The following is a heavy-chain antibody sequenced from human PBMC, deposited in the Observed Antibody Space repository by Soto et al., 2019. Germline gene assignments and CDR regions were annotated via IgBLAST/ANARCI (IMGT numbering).Heavy chain of an antibody. Sequence: QVHLVESGGGVVQPGRSLRLSCVASGFTFSSYAMQWVRQAPGKGLEWVTVISYDGRTEYYADSVKGRFTISRDNSVNTLYLHMNSLRPEDTAVYFCARLMDIAAIVAATHHWGQGTLVTVSS. D-gene: IGHD2-15*01. CDR2: ISYDGRTE. CDR1: GFTFSSYA. V-gene: IGHV3-30*04. J-gene: IGHJ5*02. CDR3: ARLMDIAAIVAATHH.